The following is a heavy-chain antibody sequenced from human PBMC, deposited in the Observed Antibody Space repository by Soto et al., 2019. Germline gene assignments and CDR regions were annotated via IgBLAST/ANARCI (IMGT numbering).Heavy chain of an antibody. V-gene: IGHV3-30*18. CDR2: ISYDGSNQ. J-gene: IGHJ4*02. CDR1: GFTFYIYG. Sequence: PVGSLRLSGAASGFTFYIYGRHLFRRARDKGLEWVALISYDGSNQYYADSVKGRFTISRDNSKNTLFLQMNSLRADDTAVYYCAKDQASGQGSFDSWGQGTLVTVSS. CDR3: AKDQASGQGSFDS.